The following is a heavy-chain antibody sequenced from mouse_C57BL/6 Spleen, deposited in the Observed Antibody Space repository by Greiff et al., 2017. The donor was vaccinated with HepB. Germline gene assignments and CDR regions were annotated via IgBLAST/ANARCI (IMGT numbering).Heavy chain of an antibody. Sequence: QVHVKQPGAELVKPGASVKLSCKASGYTFTSYWMHWVKQRPGQGLEWIGMIHPNSGSTNYNEKFKSKATLTVDKSSSTAYMQLSSLTSEDSAVYYCARFITTVVAPFDYWGQGTTLTVSS. V-gene: IGHV1-64*01. CDR2: IHPNSGST. J-gene: IGHJ2*01. D-gene: IGHD1-1*01. CDR1: GYTFTSYW. CDR3: ARFITTVVAPFDY.